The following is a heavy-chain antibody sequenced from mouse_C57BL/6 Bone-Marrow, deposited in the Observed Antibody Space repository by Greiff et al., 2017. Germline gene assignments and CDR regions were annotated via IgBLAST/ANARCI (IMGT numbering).Heavy chain of an antibody. CDR2: IRSKSNNYAT. D-gene: IGHD1-2*01. J-gene: IGHJ4*01. Sequence: DVKLVESGGGLVQPKGSLKLSCAASGFSFNTYAMNWVRQAPGKGLEWVARIRSKSNNYATYYADSVKDRFTISRDDSESMLYLQMNNLKTEDTAMYYCVRTTAYAMDYWGQGTSVTVSS. V-gene: IGHV10-1*01. CDR1: GFSFNTYA. CDR3: VRTTAYAMDY.